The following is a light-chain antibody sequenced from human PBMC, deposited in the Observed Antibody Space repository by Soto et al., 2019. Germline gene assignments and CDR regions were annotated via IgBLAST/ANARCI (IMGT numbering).Light chain of an antibody. V-gene: IGKV3-15*01. CDR2: RTS. Sequence: EIVMTQSPATLCVSPGERATLSCRASQSISSNLAWYQQKPGQAPRLLVFRTSSRATGFPARFSGSGSGTEFNLTISSLQSEDFGVYYCQQYNNWPRATFGGGTKGDIK. J-gene: IGKJ4*01. CDR1: QSISSN. CDR3: QQYNNWPRAT.